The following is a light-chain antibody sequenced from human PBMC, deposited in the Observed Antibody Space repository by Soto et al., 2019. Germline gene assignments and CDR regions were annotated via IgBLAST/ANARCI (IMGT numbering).Light chain of an antibody. CDR2: GAS. J-gene: IGKJ2*01. CDR3: HQYSTSPYT. Sequence: EIVLTQSPGTLSLSPGERATLSCRASQTVRSNYLAWYQQKPGQAPRLLVYGASSRATGIPDTFSGSGSGTDFTLTISRREPEDFAVYYCHQYSTSPYTFGQGTKLEIK. CDR1: QTVRSNY. V-gene: IGKV3-20*01.